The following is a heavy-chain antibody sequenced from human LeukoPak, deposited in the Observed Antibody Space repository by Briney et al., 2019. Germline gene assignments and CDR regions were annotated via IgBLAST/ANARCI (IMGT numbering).Heavy chain of an antibody. Sequence: SVKVSGKASGGTFSSYAISWVRQAPGQGLEWMGRIIPILGIANYAQKFQGRVTITADKSTSTAYMELSSLRSEDTAVYYCARAPDCSGGSCYSYAFDIWGQGTMVTVSS. CDR3: ARAPDCSGGSCYSYAFDI. V-gene: IGHV1-69*04. D-gene: IGHD2-15*01. J-gene: IGHJ3*02. CDR2: IIPILGIA. CDR1: GGTFSSYA.